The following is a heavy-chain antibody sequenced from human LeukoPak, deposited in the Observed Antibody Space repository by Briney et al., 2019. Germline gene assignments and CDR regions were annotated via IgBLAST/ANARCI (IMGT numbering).Heavy chain of an antibody. CDR2: IYYSGST. J-gene: IGHJ4*02. CDR3: ARGSYSSGWGDY. Sequence: SETLSLTCTVSGGSISSYYWSWIRQPPGKGLEWIGYIYYSGSTNYNPSLKSRVTISVDTSKNQFSLKLSSVTAADTAVYYCARGSYSSGWGDYWGQGTLVTVSS. V-gene: IGHV4-59*01. CDR1: GGSISSYY. D-gene: IGHD6-19*01.